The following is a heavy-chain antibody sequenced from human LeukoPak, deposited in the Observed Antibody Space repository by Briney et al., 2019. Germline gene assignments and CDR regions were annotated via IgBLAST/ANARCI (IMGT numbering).Heavy chain of an antibody. D-gene: IGHD4-11*01. CDR3: ASPGGTTANYVDHYYYYMDV. Sequence: SETLSLTCAVYGGSFSGYYWSWIRQPPGKGLEWIGEINHSGSTNYNPSLKSRVTISVDTSRNQFSLKLSSVTAADTAVYYCASPGGTTANYVDHYYYYMDVWGKGTTVTVSS. J-gene: IGHJ6*03. CDR2: INHSGST. V-gene: IGHV4-34*01. CDR1: GGSFSGYY.